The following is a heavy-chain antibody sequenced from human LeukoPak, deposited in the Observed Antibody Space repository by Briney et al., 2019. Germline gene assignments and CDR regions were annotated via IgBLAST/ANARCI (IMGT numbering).Heavy chain of an antibody. CDR1: GFTVSSNY. CDR3: ARAPWGGYDFEY. CDR2: IYSGGST. Sequence: GGSRRLSCAASGFTVSSNYMSWVRQAPGKGLEWVSVIYSGGSTYYADSVKGRFTISRDNSKNTLYLQMNSLRAEDTAVYYCARAPWGGYDFEYWGQGTLVTVSS. D-gene: IGHD5-12*01. V-gene: IGHV3-53*01. J-gene: IGHJ4*02.